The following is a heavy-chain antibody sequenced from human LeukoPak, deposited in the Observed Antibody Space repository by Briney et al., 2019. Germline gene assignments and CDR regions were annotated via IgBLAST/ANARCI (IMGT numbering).Heavy chain of an antibody. CDR3: ARVGVGATPFDY. CDR1: GGSFSGYY. D-gene: IGHD1-26*01. CDR2: INHSGST. J-gene: IGHJ4*02. V-gene: IGHV4-34*01. Sequence: SETLSLTCAVYGGSFSGYYWSWIRQPPGEGLEWIGEINHSGSTNYNPSLKSRVTISVDTSKNQFSLKLSSVTAADTAVYYCARVGVGATPFDYWGQGTLVTVSS.